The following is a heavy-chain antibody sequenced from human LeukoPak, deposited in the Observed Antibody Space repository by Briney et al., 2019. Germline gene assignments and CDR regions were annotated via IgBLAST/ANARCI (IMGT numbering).Heavy chain of an antibody. D-gene: IGHD6-13*01. J-gene: IGHJ3*02. CDR1: GGSISSSSYY. CDR3: ASPTGYSSSWYQNDAFDI. V-gene: IGHV4-39*01. Sequence: SETLSLTCTVSGGSISSSSYYWGWIRQPPGKGLEWIGSIYYSGSTYYNPSLKSRVTISVGTSKNQFSLKLSSVTAADTAVYYCASPTGYSSSWYQNDAFDIWGQGTMVTVSS. CDR2: IYYSGST.